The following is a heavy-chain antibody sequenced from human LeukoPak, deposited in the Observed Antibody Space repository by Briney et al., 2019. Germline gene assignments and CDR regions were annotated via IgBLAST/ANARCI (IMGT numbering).Heavy chain of an antibody. Sequence: GGSLRLSCTASGFTFSNYWMSWVRQTPERGLEWVANIKHDGSETVYVASVKGRFTISRDNAQSSLYLQMNSLRAEDTAVYYCARGTSSGWYYSFDYWGQGTLVTVSS. D-gene: IGHD6-19*01. CDR3: ARGTSSGWYYSFDY. CDR2: IKHDGSET. J-gene: IGHJ4*02. V-gene: IGHV3-7*02. CDR1: GFTFSNYW.